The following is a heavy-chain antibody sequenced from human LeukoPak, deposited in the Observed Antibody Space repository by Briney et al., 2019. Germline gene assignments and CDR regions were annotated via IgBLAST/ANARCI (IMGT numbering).Heavy chain of an antibody. V-gene: IGHV3-74*01. Sequence: GGSLRLSCAASGFGFSRYWMHWVRQAPGTGLKWVSRIYRDGSTTDYADSVKGRFTISRDNAKNTLYLQMNSLRAEDTAVYYCARPTGAGGSFFRWFDPWGQGTLVTVSS. CDR2: IYRDGSTT. CDR1: GFGFSRYW. CDR3: ARPTGAGGSFFRWFDP. J-gene: IGHJ5*02. D-gene: IGHD3-10*01.